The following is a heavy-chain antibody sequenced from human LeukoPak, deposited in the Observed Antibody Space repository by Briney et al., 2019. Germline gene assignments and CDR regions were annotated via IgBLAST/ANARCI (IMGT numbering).Heavy chain of an antibody. CDR1: GFTFSSYA. CDR3: ARMVYGDFDY. CDR2: IYSGGST. V-gene: IGHV3-53*01. D-gene: IGHD4-17*01. Sequence: TGGSLRLSCAASGFTFSSYAMSWVRQAPGRGLEWVSVIYSGGSTYYADSVKGRFTISRDNSKNTLYLQMNSLRAEDTAVYYCARMVYGDFDYWGQGTLVTVSS. J-gene: IGHJ4*02.